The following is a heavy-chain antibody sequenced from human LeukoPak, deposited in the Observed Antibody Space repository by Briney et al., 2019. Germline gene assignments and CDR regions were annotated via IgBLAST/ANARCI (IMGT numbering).Heavy chain of an antibody. CDR2: ISADNGNT. J-gene: IGHJ4*02. Sequence: GASVKVSCKASGYTFTSYAISWVRQAPGQGLEWMGWISADNGNTDYAQRFQGRVTMTTDTSTSTAYMELRSLRSEDTAVYYCARGPYGSGSYSDYWGQGTLVTVSS. V-gene: IGHV1-18*01. CDR3: ARGPYGSGSYSDY. CDR1: GYTFTSYA. D-gene: IGHD3-10*01.